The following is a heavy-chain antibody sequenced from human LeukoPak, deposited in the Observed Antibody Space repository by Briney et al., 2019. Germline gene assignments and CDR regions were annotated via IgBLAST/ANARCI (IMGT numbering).Heavy chain of an antibody. J-gene: IGHJ3*01. D-gene: IGHD2-21*02. CDR2: ISGKSGKR. Sequence: ASVKVSCKASGYSFSTYGISWLRQAPGQGLEWMGWISGKSGKRNYAQKLQGRVTMTTNTSTSTAYMELTSLTSDDTAVYYCARDCGGDSCQLPFWGQGTMVTVSS. CDR3: ARDCGGDSCQLPF. CDR1: GYSFSTYG. V-gene: IGHV1-18*01.